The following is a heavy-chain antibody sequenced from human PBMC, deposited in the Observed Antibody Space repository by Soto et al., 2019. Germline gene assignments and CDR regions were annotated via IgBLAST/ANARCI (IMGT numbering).Heavy chain of an antibody. CDR3: ARGLRIAVAEVAFDI. V-gene: IGHV4-4*02. Sequence: QVQLQESGPGLVKPSGTLSLTCAVSSGSISSSNWWSWVRQPPGKGLEWIGEIYHSGNTNYNPSLKSRVTISVDTSKNQFSLKLSSVTAADTAVYYCARGLRIAVAEVAFDIWGQGTMVTVSS. CDR1: SGSISSSNW. CDR2: IYHSGNT. D-gene: IGHD6-19*01. J-gene: IGHJ3*02.